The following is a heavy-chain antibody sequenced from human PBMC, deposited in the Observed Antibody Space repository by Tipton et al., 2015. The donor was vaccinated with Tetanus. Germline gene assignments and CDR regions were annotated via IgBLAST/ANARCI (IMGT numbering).Heavy chain of an antibody. CDR2: NYYSGST. V-gene: IGHV4-61*08. CDR3: ARGTGDY. J-gene: IGHJ4*02. CDR1: GGPLRSGDHY. D-gene: IGHD1-14*01. Sequence: LRLSCTVSGGPLRSGDHYWSWIRQPPGKGLEWIGYNYYSGSTNYNPSLKSRVTISVDTSKNQFSLKLGSVTAADTAVYYCARGTGDYWGQGTLVTVSS.